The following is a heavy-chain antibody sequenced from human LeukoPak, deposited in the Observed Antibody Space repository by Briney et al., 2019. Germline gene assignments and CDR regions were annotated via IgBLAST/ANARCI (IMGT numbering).Heavy chain of an antibody. CDR2: IKQDGSEK. CDR1: GFTFSSYW. J-gene: IGHJ4*02. Sequence: GGSLRLSCAASGFTFSSYWMSWVRQAPGKGLEWVANIKQDGSEKYYVDSVKGRFTISRDNAKNSLYLQMNSLRAEDTAVYYCARFGYSSGWAPFDYWGQGTLVTVSS. D-gene: IGHD6-19*01. V-gene: IGHV3-7*05. CDR3: ARFGYSSGWAPFDY.